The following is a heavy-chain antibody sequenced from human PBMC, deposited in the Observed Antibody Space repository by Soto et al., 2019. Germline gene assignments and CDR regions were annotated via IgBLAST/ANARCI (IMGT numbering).Heavy chain of an antibody. CDR3: ARLEIGISTGDIGY. CDR2: INHSGST. Sequence: SETLSLTCAVYGGSFSGYYWSWIRQPPGKGLEWIGEINHSGSTNYNPSLKSRVTISVDTSKNQFSLKLSSVTAADTAVYYCARLEIGISTGDIGYWGQGTLVTVSS. J-gene: IGHJ4*02. D-gene: IGHD7-27*01. V-gene: IGHV4-34*01. CDR1: GGSFSGYY.